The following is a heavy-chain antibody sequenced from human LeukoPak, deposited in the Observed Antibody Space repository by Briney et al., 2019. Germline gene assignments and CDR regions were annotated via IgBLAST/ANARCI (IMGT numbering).Heavy chain of an antibody. D-gene: IGHD2-2*01. Sequence: GGSLRLSCAASGFTFSSYAMSWDRQAPGKGLEWVSAISGSGGSTYYADSVKGRFTISRDNSKNTLYLQMNSLRAEDTAGYYCAKDRDYCSSTSCYLYYLDYWGQGTLVTVSS. CDR2: ISGSGGST. CDR3: AKDRDYCSSTSCYLYYLDY. CDR1: GFTFSSYA. V-gene: IGHV3-23*01. J-gene: IGHJ4*02.